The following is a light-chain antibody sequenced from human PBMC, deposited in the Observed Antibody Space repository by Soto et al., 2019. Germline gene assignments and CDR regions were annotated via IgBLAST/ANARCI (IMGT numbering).Light chain of an antibody. CDR3: QQYNSYSRT. V-gene: IGKV1-5*03. CDR1: QSISDW. Sequence: DIQMTQSPSTLSASVGDRVTITCRASQSISDWLAWYQQKPGKAPKLLIYKASSLESGVPSRFSGSGSGTEFTLTITSLQPDDFATYYCQQYNSYSRTFGQGTQLEIK. J-gene: IGKJ2*01. CDR2: KAS.